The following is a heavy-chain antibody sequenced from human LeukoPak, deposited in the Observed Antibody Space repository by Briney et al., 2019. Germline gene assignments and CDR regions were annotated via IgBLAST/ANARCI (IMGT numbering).Heavy chain of an antibody. V-gene: IGHV3-7*01. J-gene: IGHJ3*02. CDR2: IKRDGREK. CDR3: ARDTGWIQLWAKANLYAFDI. D-gene: IGHD5-18*01. CDR1: GFTFSSYW. Sequence: GRPLSLSGVAAGFTFSSYWMSWGRHPPGKGLGWVAIIKRDGREKNYVLSGKGRFTISRDNAKNSLYLQMHSLRAEDTAVYYCARDTGWIQLWAKANLYAFDIWGQRTMVTVSS.